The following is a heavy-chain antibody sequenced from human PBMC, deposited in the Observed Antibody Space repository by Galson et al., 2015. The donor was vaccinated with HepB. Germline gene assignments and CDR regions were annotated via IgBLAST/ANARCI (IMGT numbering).Heavy chain of an antibody. J-gene: IGHJ4*02. CDR3: AKDLSGSLDY. CDR2: ITPDGAGT. V-gene: IGHV3-43*01. CDR1: GFTFDDYI. D-gene: IGHD5-12*01. Sequence: SLRLSCAASGFTFDDYIMHWVRQAPGKGLEWVSLITPDGAGTYYADSVKGRFTISRDNSKNSLYLQMNSLRTEDTALYYCAKDLSGSLDYWGQGTLVTVSS.